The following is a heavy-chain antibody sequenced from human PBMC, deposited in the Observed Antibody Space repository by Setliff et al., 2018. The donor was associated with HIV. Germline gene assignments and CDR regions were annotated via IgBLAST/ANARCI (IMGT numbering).Heavy chain of an antibody. J-gene: IGHJ3*02. D-gene: IGHD1-26*01. CDR3: ARDRGRPDSFDI. CDR2: ITNDGTTT. CDR1: GFAFDNYW. V-gene: IGHV3-74*01. Sequence: PGGSLRLSCAASGFAFDNYWMDWVRQAPGKGLVWVSRITNDGTTTTYADSVKGRFTISRDNAKNTLYLQMNSLRAEDTAVYFCARDRGRPDSFDIWGQGTMVTVSS.